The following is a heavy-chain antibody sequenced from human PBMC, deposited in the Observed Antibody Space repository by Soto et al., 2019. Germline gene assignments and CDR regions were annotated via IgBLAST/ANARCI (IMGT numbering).Heavy chain of an antibody. V-gene: IGHV1-69*05. CDR2: IIPIFGTA. D-gene: IGHD6-13*01. Sequence: SVKVSCKASGGTFSSYAISWVRQAPGQGLEWMGGIIPIFGTANYAQKFQGRVTITTDESTSTAYMELSSLRSEDTAVYYCARDPPYSSSSRVDGGYWGQGTLVTVSS. CDR1: GGTFSSYA. J-gene: IGHJ4*02. CDR3: ARDPPYSSSSRVDGGY.